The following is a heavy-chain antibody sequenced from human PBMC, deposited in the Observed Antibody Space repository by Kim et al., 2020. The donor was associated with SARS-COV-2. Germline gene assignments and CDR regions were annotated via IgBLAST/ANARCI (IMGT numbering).Heavy chain of an antibody. J-gene: IGHJ6*02. Sequence: GGTLRLSCVGSGFSFSSYWMSWARQAPGKGLEWVARINQDTSTIYYAASVRGRFTTSRANANNSVYFQINSLRAEDTAEYYCGDRHGWGQVTMVTDCS. CDR2: INQDTSTI. CDR1: GFSFSSYW. CDR3: GDRHG. V-gene: IGHV3-7*01.